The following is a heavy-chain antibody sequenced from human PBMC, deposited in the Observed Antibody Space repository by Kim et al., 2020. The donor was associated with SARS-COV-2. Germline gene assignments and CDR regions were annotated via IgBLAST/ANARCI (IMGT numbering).Heavy chain of an antibody. CDR1: GFTFSSYA. D-gene: IGHD3-10*01. CDR3: ARDGGYYYGSGSYNAFDI. V-gene: IGHV3-30*04. J-gene: IGHJ3*02. CDR2: ISYDGSNK. Sequence: GGSLRLSCAASGFTFSSYAMHWVRQAPGKGLEWVAVISYDGSNKYYADSVKGRFTISRDNSKNTLYLQMNSLRAEDTAVYYCARDGGYYYGSGSYNAFDIWGQGTMVTVSS.